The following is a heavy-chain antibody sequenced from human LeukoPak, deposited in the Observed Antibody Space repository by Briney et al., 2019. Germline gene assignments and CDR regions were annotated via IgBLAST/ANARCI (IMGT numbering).Heavy chain of an antibody. Sequence: GGSLRLSCAASGFTFSDYGMSWVRQAPGKGLDWVSTISGSGSRTYYADSVKGRFTISRDNSKNTLYLQMNSLRAEDTAVYYCAKDLDSGSYIFDYWGQGTLVTVSS. J-gene: IGHJ4*02. D-gene: IGHD3-10*01. V-gene: IGHV3-23*01. CDR3: AKDLDSGSYIFDY. CDR1: GFTFSDYG. CDR2: ISGSGSRT.